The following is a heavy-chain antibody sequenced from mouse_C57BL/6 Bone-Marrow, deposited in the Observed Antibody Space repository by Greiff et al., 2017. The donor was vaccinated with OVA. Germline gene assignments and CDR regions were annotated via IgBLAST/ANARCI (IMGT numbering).Heavy chain of an antibody. V-gene: IGHV1-81*01. Sequence: QVQLQQSGAELARPGASVKLSCKASGYTFTSYGISWVKQRTGQGLEWIGEIYPRSGNTYYNEKFKGKATLTAAKSSSTAYMELRSLTSEDSAVYFCARPYYYGSSYVTYWGQGTLVTVSA. J-gene: IGHJ3*01. CDR3: ARPYYYGSSYVTY. D-gene: IGHD1-1*01. CDR2: IYPRSGNT. CDR1: GYTFTSYG.